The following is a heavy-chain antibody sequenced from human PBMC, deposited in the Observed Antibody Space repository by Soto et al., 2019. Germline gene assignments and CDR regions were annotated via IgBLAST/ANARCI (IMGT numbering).Heavy chain of an antibody. V-gene: IGHV4-59*08. Sequence: QVQLQQSGPRLVKPSETLSLTCTVSSGPDRSHNWGWIRQPPGRGLEWIGYVYYTGDTAYNPSLRGGVTIPADPSPNAISLTLTSVPAADTAVYYCVRQGIDYLHGLVDVWGQGTTVSVSS. CDR3: VRQGIDYLHGLVDV. CDR1: SGPDRSHN. D-gene: IGHD4-17*01. CDR2: VYYTGDT. J-gene: IGHJ6*02.